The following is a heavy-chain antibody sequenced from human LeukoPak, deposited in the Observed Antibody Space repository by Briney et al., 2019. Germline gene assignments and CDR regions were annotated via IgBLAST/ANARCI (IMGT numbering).Heavy chain of an antibody. Sequence: ASVKVSSKATGYTFTSYVINWVRQATGQGLEWMGWMNTNRGNTGYAQKFQGRVTMTRNTSISTAYMELSSLRSEDTAVYYCARASITMVRGVPGSFDPWGQGTLVTVSS. D-gene: IGHD3-10*01. J-gene: IGHJ5*02. V-gene: IGHV1-8*01. CDR2: MNTNRGNT. CDR1: GYTFTSYV. CDR3: ARASITMVRGVPGSFDP.